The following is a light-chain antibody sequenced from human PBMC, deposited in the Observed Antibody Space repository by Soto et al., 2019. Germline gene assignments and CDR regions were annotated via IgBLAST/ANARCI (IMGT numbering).Light chain of an antibody. CDR3: QQYYSNPLT. Sequence: DIVMTQSPDSLAVSLGETATINCKSSQSLLSRSNNQKYLAWYQQKPGQPPKLLIYWASTRESGVPVRFSGGGSATEFTLTISRLQAEDVAVYYCQQYYSNPLTFGGGNKVEIK. CDR1: QSLLSRSNNQKY. CDR2: WAS. V-gene: IGKV4-1*01. J-gene: IGKJ4*01.